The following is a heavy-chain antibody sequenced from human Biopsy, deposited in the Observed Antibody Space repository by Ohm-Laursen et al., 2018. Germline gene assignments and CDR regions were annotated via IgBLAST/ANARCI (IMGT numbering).Heavy chain of an antibody. CDR1: GFTVSTTC. V-gene: IGHV3-53*01. CDR2: IYLDGNT. J-gene: IGHJ4*02. CDR3: VRGRAY. Sequence: SLRLPCTASGFTVSTTCMSWVRQAPGKGLEWVSIIYLDGNTYYTDSVKGRFTISRDNSKNALYLQMNSLRPADTAKYYCVRGRAYWGQGTLVTVSS.